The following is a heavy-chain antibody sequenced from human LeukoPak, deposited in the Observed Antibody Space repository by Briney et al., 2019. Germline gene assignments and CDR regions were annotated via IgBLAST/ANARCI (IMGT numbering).Heavy chain of an antibody. D-gene: IGHD2-2*01. CDR1: GGTFSSYA. CDR3: ARVGGQYQLLPDY. V-gene: IGHV1-69*05. J-gene: IGHJ4*02. Sequence: SVKVSCKASGGTFSSYAISWVRQAPGQGLEWMGRIIPIFGTANYAQKFQGRVTITTDESTSTAYMELSSLRSDDTAVYYCARVGGQYQLLPDYWGQGTLVTVSS. CDR2: IIPIFGTA.